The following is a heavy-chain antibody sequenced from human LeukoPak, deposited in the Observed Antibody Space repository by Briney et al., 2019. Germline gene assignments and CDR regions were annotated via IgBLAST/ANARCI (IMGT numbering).Heavy chain of an antibody. CDR2: IYYSGST. V-gene: IGHV4-59*11. J-gene: IGHJ4*02. Sequence: SETLSLTCTVSGGSISSHYWSWIRQPPGKGLEWIGYIYYSGSTNYNPSLKSRVTISVDTSKNQFSLKLSSATAADTAVYYCARVGGYYDSSGYYSYFDYWGQGTLVTVSS. D-gene: IGHD3-22*01. CDR1: GGSISSHY. CDR3: ARVGGYYDSSGYYSYFDY.